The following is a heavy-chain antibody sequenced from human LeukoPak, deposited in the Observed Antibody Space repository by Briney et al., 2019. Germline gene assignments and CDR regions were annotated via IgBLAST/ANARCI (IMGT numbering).Heavy chain of an antibody. CDR2: ISAYNGNT. CDR1: GYTFTSCG. D-gene: IGHD2-2*01. Sequence: ASVKVSCKASGYTFTSCGISWVRQAPGQGLEWMGWISAYNGNTNYAQKLQGRVTMTTDTSTSTAYMELRSLRSDDTAVYYCARTLYCSSTSCLRGNYYYYGMDVWGKGTTVTVSS. J-gene: IGHJ6*04. CDR3: ARTLYCSSTSCLRGNYYYYGMDV. V-gene: IGHV1-18*04.